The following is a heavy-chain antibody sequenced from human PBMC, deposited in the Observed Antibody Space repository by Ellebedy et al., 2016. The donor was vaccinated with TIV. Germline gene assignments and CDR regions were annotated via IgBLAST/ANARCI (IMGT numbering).Heavy chain of an antibody. CDR3: AKLGVVIRGDY. Sequence: PGGSLRLSCAASGFTFSIYAMHWVRHAPGRGLEWLAVTSYNGSHSYYADSVRGRFTISRDNSKNTVYLHMNNLRAEDKAVYYCAKLGVVIRGDYWGQGALVTVSS. CDR2: TSYNGSHS. J-gene: IGHJ4*02. CDR1: GFTFSIYA. V-gene: IGHV3-30-3*02. D-gene: IGHD3-10*01.